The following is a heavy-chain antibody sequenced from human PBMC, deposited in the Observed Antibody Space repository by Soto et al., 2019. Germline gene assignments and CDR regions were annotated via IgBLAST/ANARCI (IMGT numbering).Heavy chain of an antibody. J-gene: IGHJ6*02. Sequence: GESLKISCKGSGYSFTSYWINWVRQMPGKGLEWMGIIYPGDSATRYSPSFQGQVTISADKSISTAYLQWSSLKASDTAMYYCARPRSSSRNYYGMDVWGQGTTVTVSS. D-gene: IGHD6-13*01. CDR3: ARPRSSSRNYYGMDV. CDR2: IYPGDSAT. V-gene: IGHV5-51*01. CDR1: GYSFTSYW.